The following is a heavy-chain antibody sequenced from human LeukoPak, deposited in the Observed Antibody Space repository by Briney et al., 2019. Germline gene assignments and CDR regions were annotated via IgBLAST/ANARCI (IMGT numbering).Heavy chain of an antibody. CDR1: GGSISSYY. D-gene: IGHD3-10*01. Sequence: SETLSLTCTVSGGSISSYYWSWIRQPPGKGLEWIGYIYYSGSTNCNPSLKSRVTISVDTSKNQFSLKLSSVTAADTAVYYCARSLLWFGELSDDYYGMDVWGQGTTVTVSS. J-gene: IGHJ6*02. V-gene: IGHV4-59*01. CDR3: ARSLLWFGELSDDYYGMDV. CDR2: IYYSGST.